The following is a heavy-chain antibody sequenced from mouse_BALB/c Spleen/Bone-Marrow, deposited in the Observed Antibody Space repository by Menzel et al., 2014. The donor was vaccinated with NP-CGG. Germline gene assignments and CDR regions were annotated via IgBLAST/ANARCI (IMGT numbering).Heavy chain of an antibody. CDR2: IYPGNSDT. CDR3: TRSYERYYAMDY. J-gene: IGHJ4*01. Sequence: VQLQQSGTVLARPGASVKMSCKASGYTFTSYWMHWVKQRPGQGLEWIGAIYPGNSDTSYSQKFKGKAKLTAVTSTSTAYMELSSLTNEDSAVYYCTRSYERYYAMDYWGQGTSVTVSS. CDR1: GYTFTSYW. V-gene: IGHV1-5*01. D-gene: IGHD1-1*01.